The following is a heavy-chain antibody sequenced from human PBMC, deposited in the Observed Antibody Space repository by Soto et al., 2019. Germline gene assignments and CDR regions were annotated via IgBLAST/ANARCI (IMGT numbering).Heavy chain of an antibody. D-gene: IGHD3-3*01. CDR3: ARDPLRGDYDFWSGYDYYYMDV. CDR1: GYTFTSYG. CDR2: ISAYNGNT. J-gene: IGHJ6*03. V-gene: IGHV1-18*01. Sequence: ASVKVSCKASGYTFTSYGISWVRQAPGQGLEWMGWISAYNGNTNYAQKLQGRVTMTTGTSTSTAYMELRSLRSDDTAVYYCARDPLRGDYDFWSGYDYYYMDVWGKGTTVTVSS.